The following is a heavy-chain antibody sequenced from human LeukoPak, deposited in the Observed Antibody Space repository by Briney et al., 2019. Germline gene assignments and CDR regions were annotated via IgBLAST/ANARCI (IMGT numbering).Heavy chain of an antibody. CDR3: ARGFGGKYYYY. CDR2: IYYDGST. J-gene: IGHJ4*02. CDR1: GGSISSSDYY. D-gene: IGHD1-26*01. Sequence: SGTLSLTCTVSGGSISSSDYYWGWIRQPPGKGLEWIGNIYYDGSTYYNPSLKSRVTISVDTSKNQFSLKLSSVTAADTAVYYCARGFGGKYYYYWGQGTLVTVSS. V-gene: IGHV4-39*01.